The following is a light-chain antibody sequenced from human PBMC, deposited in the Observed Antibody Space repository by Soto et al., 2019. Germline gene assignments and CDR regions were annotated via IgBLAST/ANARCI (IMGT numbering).Light chain of an antibody. CDR1: QSVGSS. Sequence: EIVLTQSPATLSLSPGERATLSCRASQSVGSSLAWYQQKLGQAPRLLIYAASDRATGIPGRFSGSGSGTDFTLIISSLEPEDFAFYYCEQYGSSPRTFGQGTKVEIK. J-gene: IGKJ1*01. CDR3: EQYGSSPRT. CDR2: AAS. V-gene: IGKV3-11*01.